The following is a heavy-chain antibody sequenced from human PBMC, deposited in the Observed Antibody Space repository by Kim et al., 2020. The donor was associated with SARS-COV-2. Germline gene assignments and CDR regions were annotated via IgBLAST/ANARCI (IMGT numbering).Heavy chain of an antibody. V-gene: IGHV4-59*01. D-gene: IGHD3-9*01. J-gene: IGHJ2*01. Sequence: SRVTISVDTSKNQFSLKLSSVTAADTAVYYCARAGDILTGYYLGNWYFDLWGRGTLVTVSS. CDR3: ARAGDILTGYYLGNWYFDL.